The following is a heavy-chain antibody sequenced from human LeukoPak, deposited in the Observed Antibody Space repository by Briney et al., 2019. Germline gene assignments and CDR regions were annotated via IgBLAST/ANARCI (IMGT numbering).Heavy chain of an antibody. CDR3: AREDSDCSNYDF. CDR2: ISGSGSII. Sequence: GGSLRLSCAASGFSFSSYETNWVRQAPGKGLEWVSYISGSGSIIYYADSVKGRFTVSRDNAKNSLYLQMNDLRAEDTAVYYCAREDSDCSNYDFWGQGTLVTVSS. V-gene: IGHV3-48*03. D-gene: IGHD4-11*01. J-gene: IGHJ4*02. CDR1: GFSFSSYE.